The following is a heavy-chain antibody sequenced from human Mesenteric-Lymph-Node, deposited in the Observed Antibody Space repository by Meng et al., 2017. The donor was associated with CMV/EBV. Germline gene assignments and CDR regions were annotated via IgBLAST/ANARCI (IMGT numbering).Heavy chain of an antibody. Sequence: GSLRLSCTVSGGSINSFYWACIRQPPGKGLEWIGSIYYSGSTYYNPSLKSRVTISVDTSKNQFSLKLSSVTAADTAVYYCARQRDYDFWSGYYNYFDYWGQGTLVTVSS. D-gene: IGHD3-3*01. CDR1: GGSINSFY. V-gene: IGHV4-39*01. J-gene: IGHJ4*02. CDR3: ARQRDYDFWSGYYNYFDY. CDR2: IYYSGST.